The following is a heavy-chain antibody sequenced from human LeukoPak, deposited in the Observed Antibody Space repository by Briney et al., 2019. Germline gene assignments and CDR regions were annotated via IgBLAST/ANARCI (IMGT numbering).Heavy chain of an antibody. J-gene: IGHJ4*02. V-gene: IGHV3-23*01. CDR2: ISGSGGTT. CDR1: GFTFRNYA. Sequence: GGSLRLSCTASGFTFRNYAMTWVPQAPGKRLEWVSTISGSGGTTYYADSVKRLLSISRDNSKNTLSTQKNSLRAEDAAVYCCAKPLSIVIVPTALQISPDHWGQGALVTVSS. D-gene: IGHD2/OR15-2a*01. CDR3: AKPLSIVIVPTALQISPDH.